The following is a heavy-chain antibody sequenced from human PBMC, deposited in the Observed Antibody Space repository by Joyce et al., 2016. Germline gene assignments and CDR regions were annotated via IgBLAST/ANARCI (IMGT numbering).Heavy chain of an antibody. CDR1: GASATSGSFY. CDR2: IYTTGCT. V-gene: IGHV4-61*02. J-gene: IGHJ6*02. D-gene: IGHD1-26*01. CDR3: ARSTGGSYLFGMDV. Sequence: QVQLQESGPGLVKPSQTLTLTCTVSGASATSGSFYWSWIRQPAGKGLEWIGRIYTTGCTNYKSSLKSRVTMALDTSKNQVSLKLNSVTAADTAVYYCARSTGGSYLFGMDVWGQGTTVTVSS.